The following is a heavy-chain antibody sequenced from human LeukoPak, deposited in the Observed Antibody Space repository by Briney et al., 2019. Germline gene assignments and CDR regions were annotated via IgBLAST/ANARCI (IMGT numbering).Heavy chain of an antibody. V-gene: IGHV1-69*01. Sequence: GSSVKVSCKASGGSFSSYAISWVRQAPGQGLEWMGGIIPIFGTANYAQKFQGRVTITADESTSTAYMELSSLRSEDTAVYYCARAPYSGSYCFGYWGQGTLVTVSS. CDR1: GGSFSSYA. CDR3: ARAPYSGSYCFGY. CDR2: IIPIFGTA. J-gene: IGHJ4*02. D-gene: IGHD1-26*01.